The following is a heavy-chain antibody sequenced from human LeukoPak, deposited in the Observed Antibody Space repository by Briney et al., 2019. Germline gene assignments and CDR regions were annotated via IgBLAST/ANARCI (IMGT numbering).Heavy chain of an antibody. J-gene: IGHJ4*02. CDR2: IRYDGRNK. CDR1: GFTFSTYG. D-gene: IGHD2-2*01. Sequence: PGGSLRLSCAASGFTFSTYGMHWVRQAPGKGLEWVAFIRYDGRNKYYADSVKGRFTISRDNSKNTLCLQMNSLRAEDTAVYYCARDDQLRPNNYDYWGQGTLVTVSS. V-gene: IGHV3-30*02. CDR3: ARDDQLRPNNYDY.